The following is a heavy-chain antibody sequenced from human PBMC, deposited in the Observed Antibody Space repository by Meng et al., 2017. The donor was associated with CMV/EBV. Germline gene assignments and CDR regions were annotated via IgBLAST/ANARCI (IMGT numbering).Heavy chain of an antibody. V-gene: IGHV1-69*10. J-gene: IGHJ5*02. D-gene: IGHD2-15*01. Sequence: CQQSGSTFTSSSTNWGRQAAGQGLEGMGGIIPILDIANYAQKFQGRVTIPADKSASTAYMELSSLRSEDTAVYYCARELLPSRFDPWGQGTLVTVSS. CDR3: ARELLPSRFDP. CDR2: IIPILDIA. CDR1: GSTFTSSS.